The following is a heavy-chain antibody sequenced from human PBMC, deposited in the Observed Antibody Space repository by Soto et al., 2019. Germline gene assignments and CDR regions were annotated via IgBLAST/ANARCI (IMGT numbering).Heavy chain of an antibody. CDR2: ISYDGSNK. CDR3: AKDHSAMVTSYYYYGMDV. CDR1: GFTFSSYG. D-gene: IGHD5-18*01. V-gene: IGHV3-30*18. Sequence: QVQLVESGGGVVQPGRSLRLSCAASGFTFSSYGMHWVRQAPGKGLEWVAVISYDGSNKYYADSVKGRFTISRDNSKNTLYLQMNSLRAEDTAVYYCAKDHSAMVTSYYYYGMDVWGQGTMVTVSS. J-gene: IGHJ6*02.